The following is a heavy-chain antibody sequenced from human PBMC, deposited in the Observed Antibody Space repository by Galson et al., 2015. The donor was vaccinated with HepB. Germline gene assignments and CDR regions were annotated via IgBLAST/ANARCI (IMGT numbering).Heavy chain of an antibody. J-gene: IGHJ6*02. Sequence: SLRLSCAASGFTFSNYWMSWVRQAPGKGLEWVANIKQDGSEIYYVDSVKGRFTISRDNAQNSLYLQMNSLRAEDTAVYYCARDGIGDYALQYYYYYGMDVWGQGTTVTVSS. D-gene: IGHD4-17*01. V-gene: IGHV3-7*03. CDR2: IKQDGSEI. CDR3: ARDGIGDYALQYYYYYGMDV. CDR1: GFTFSNYW.